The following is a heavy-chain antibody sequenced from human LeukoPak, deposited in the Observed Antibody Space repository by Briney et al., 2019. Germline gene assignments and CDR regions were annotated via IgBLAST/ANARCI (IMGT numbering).Heavy chain of an antibody. CDR3: ARGGSGSTYYYYGMDA. D-gene: IGHD3-10*01. V-gene: IGHV3-30-3*01. CDR2: ISYDGSNK. CDR1: GFTFSSYA. Sequence: PGGSLRLSCAASGFTFSSYAMHWVRQALGKGLEWVAVISYDGSNKYYADSVKGRFTISRDNSKNTLYLQMNSLRAEDTAVYYCARGGSGSTYYYYGMDAWGQGTTVTVSS. J-gene: IGHJ6*02.